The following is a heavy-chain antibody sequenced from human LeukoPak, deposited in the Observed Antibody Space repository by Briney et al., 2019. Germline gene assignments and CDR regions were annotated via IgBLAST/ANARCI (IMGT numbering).Heavy chain of an antibody. CDR1: GYSISSGYY. J-gene: IGHJ5*02. Sequence: SETLSLTCTVSGYSISSGYYWGWIRQPPGKGLEWIGSIYHSGSTYYNPSLKSRVTISVDTSKNQFSLKLSSVTAADTAVYYCARDSSSSWYHNWFDPWGQGTLVTVSS. CDR2: IYHSGST. CDR3: ARDSSSSWYHNWFDP. D-gene: IGHD6-13*01. V-gene: IGHV4-38-2*02.